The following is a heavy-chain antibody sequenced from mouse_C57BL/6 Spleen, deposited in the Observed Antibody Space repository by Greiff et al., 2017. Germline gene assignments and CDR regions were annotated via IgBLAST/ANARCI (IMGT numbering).Heavy chain of an antibody. J-gene: IGHJ1*03. CDR2: ISSGSSTI. D-gene: IGHD1-1*01. V-gene: IGHV5-17*01. CDR3: ASPAVVAKGYWYFDV. Sequence: EVQLVESGGGLVKPGGSLKLSCAASGFTFSDYGMHWVRQAPEKGLEWVAYISSGSSTIYYADTVKGRFTISRDNAKNTLFLQMTSLRSEDTAMYYCASPAVVAKGYWYFDVWGTGTTVTVSS. CDR1: GFTFSDYG.